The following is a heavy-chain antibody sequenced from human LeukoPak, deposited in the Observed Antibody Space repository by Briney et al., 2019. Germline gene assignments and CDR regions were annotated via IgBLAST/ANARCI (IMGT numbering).Heavy chain of an antibody. CDR1: GFTFSSYS. CDR3: ARVDWSGPPGY. J-gene: IGHJ4*02. CDR2: ISSSSSYI. D-gene: IGHD3-3*01. Sequence: GGSLRLSCAASGFTFSSYSMNWVRQAPGKGLEWVSSISSSSSYIYYADSVKGRFTIFRDNAKNSLYLQMNSLRAEDTAVYYCARVDWSGPPGYWGQGTLVTVSS. V-gene: IGHV3-21*01.